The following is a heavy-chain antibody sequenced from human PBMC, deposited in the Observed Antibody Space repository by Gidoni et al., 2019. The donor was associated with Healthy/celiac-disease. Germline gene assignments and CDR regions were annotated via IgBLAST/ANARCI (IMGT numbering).Heavy chain of an antibody. V-gene: IGHV3-23*01. CDR1: GFTFSSYA. Sequence: EVQLLESGGGLVQPGGSLRLSCAASGFTFSSYAMSWVRQAPGKGLEWVSAISGSGGSTYYADSVKGRFTISRDNSKNTLYLQMNSLRAEDTAVYYCAKGPLGVRTRFLEYQPAIFWGQGTLVTVSS. D-gene: IGHD3-3*01. CDR3: AKGPLGVRTRFLEYQPAIF. CDR2: ISGSGGST. J-gene: IGHJ4*02.